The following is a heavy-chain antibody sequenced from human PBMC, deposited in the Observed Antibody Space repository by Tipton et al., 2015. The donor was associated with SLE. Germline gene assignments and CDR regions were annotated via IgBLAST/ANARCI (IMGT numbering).Heavy chain of an antibody. V-gene: IGHV4-39*07. CDR1: GGSISTSSYY. CDR2: TNYSGTT. D-gene: IGHD3-16*01. Sequence: TLSLTCTVSGGSISTSSYYWAWIRQSPGKGLECIGNTNYSGTTSYNPSLKSRVTMSVDTSQSQFSLTLSSVTAADTAVYYCARKRLPDLDFDLWGRGTLVTVSS. CDR3: ARKRLPDLDFDL. J-gene: IGHJ2*01.